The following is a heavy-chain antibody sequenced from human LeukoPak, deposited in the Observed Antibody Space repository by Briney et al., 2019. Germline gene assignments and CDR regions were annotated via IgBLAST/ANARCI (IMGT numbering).Heavy chain of an antibody. CDR1: GGSISSYY. D-gene: IGHD5-18*01. Sequence: PSETLSLTCTVSGGSISSYYWSWIRQPPGKGLEWIGYIYYSGSTNYNPSLKSRVTISVDTSKNQFSLKLSSVTAADTAVYYCARVVTSNYYYYYYVDVWGKGTTVTVSS. CDR3: ARVVTSNYYYYYYVDV. CDR2: IYYSGST. J-gene: IGHJ6*03. V-gene: IGHV4-59*01.